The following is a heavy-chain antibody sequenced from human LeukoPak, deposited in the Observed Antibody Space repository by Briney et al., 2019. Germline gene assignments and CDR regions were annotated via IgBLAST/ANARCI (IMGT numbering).Heavy chain of an antibody. CDR3: ARPKPPGQWSSFDY. J-gene: IGHJ4*02. D-gene: IGHD6-19*01. Sequence: GASVKVSCKASGYTFSGYYIHWVRQAPGQGPEWMGWINPNSGATKYAQKFQGRVTMTRDTSISTAYMELSRLRSDDTAVYYCARPKPPGQWSSFDYWGQGTLVTVSS. CDR2: INPNSGAT. CDR1: GYTFSGYY. V-gene: IGHV1-2*02.